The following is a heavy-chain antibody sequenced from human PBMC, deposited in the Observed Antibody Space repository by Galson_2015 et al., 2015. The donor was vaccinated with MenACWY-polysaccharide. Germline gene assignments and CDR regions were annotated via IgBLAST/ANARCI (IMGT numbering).Heavy chain of an antibody. CDR3: AKNTSQAAGSAPYYYGLDV. Sequence: SLRLSCAASGFTFNSYTMSWVRQAPGKGLEWVSAISGSGFSIHHADSVKGRFTISRDNSKNTVFLLMNNLKAADTAVYYCAKNTSQAAGSAPYYYGLDVWGLGTTVTVSS. CDR1: GFTFNSYT. CDR2: ISGSGFSI. J-gene: IGHJ6*02. D-gene: IGHD6-13*01. V-gene: IGHV3-23*01.